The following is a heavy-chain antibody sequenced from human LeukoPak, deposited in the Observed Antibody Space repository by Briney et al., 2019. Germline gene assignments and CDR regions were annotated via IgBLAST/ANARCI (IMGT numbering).Heavy chain of an antibody. J-gene: IGHJ4*02. Sequence: GGSLRLSCAASGFTFSSYSMNWVRQAPGKGLEWVSYISSRSSTIYYADSVKGRFTISRDNAKNSLYLQMNSLRAEDTAVYYCARDLWDGYSYFDYWGQGTLGTVSS. CDR1: GFTFSSYS. CDR2: ISSRSSTI. V-gene: IGHV3-48*01. CDR3: ARDLWDGYSYFDY. D-gene: IGHD5-24*01.